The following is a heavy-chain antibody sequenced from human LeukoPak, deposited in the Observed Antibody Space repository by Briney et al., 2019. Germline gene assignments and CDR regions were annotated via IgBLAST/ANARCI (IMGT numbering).Heavy chain of an antibody. J-gene: IGHJ6*03. CDR2: ISGSGGST. CDR3: AKDLGVDYSYMDV. CDR1: GLTFSSYA. V-gene: IGHV3-23*01. D-gene: IGHD3-16*01. Sequence: PGGSLRLSCAASGLTFSSYAMSWVRQAPGKGLEWVSAISGSGGSTYYADSVKGRFTISRDNSKNTLYLQMNSLRAEDTAVYYCAKDLGVDYSYMDVWGKGTTVTVSS.